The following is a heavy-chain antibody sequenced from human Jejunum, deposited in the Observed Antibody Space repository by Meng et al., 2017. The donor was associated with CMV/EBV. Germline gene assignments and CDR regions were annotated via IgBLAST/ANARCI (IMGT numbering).Heavy chain of an antibody. Sequence: LSVSYIHWVRQAPGQGLEWLGWINPNNGATAYAEKFQSRVTLTRDTSIDTAYMELSRLTSDDTAVYYCARGATTTLFHYYKEMDVWGQGTTVTVSS. CDR2: INPNNGAT. D-gene: IGHD1-14*01. CDR1: LSVSY. V-gene: IGHV1-2*02. J-gene: IGHJ6*02. CDR3: ARGATTTLFHYYKEMDV.